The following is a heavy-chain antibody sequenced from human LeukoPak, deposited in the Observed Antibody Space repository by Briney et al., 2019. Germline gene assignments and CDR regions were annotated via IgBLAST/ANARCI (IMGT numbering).Heavy chain of an antibody. J-gene: IGHJ4*02. CDR2: ISDSGGST. V-gene: IGHV3-23*01. CDR1: GFTFSSDA. Sequence: GGSLRLSCAASGFTFSSDAMSWVRQAPGKGLEWVSAISDSGGSTHYADFVKGRFAISRDISKNTLYLQMNSLRPEDTAVYYCAREAFSFDYWGLGTLVIVSS. CDR3: AREAFSFDY.